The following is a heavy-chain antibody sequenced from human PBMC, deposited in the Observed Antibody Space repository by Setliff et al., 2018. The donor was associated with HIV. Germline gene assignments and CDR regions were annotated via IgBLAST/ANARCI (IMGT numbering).Heavy chain of an antibody. D-gene: IGHD3-22*01. CDR2: INPDTGGT. V-gene: IGHV1-2*02. J-gene: IGHJ4*02. CDR1: RGTFNRYT. CDR3: ARGVDSSGYGLQY. Sequence: ASVKVSCKASRGTFNRYTISWVRQAPGQGLEWMGWINPDTGGTSLPQRFQGRVTVTRDTSINTAYMEMSRLRSDDTAVYFCARGVDSSGYGLQYWGQGTLVTVSS.